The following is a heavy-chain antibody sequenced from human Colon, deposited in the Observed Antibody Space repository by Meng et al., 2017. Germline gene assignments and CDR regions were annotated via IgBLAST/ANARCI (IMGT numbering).Heavy chain of an antibody. J-gene: IGHJ4*02. CDR2: ISTSSRYI. Sequence: GESLKISCAASGFAFSSYSMNWVRQAAGKGLEWVSSISTSSRYIFYADSVKGRFTISRDNAKNSLYLQMNSLRAEDTAVYYCARGADGSGSYYKIAYWGQGNRVNGAS. CDR1: GFAFSSYS. D-gene: IGHD3-10*01. CDR3: ARGADGSGSYYKIAY. V-gene: IGHV3-21*01.